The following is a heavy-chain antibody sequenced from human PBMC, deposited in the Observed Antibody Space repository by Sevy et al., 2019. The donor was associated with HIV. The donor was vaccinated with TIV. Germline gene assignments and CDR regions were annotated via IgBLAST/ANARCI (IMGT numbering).Heavy chain of an antibody. CDR2: ISASGGYT. D-gene: IGHD3-22*01. CDR1: TFTFHTYV. Sequence: GGSLRLSCAASTFTFHTYVMSWVRQAPEKGLEWVSTISASGGYTYYADSVKGRFTISRYNSKNTVYLQMNSLRDEDTAVYYCAKEDTSGYFWGQGTLVTVSS. V-gene: IGHV3-23*01. CDR3: AKEDTSGYF. J-gene: IGHJ4*02.